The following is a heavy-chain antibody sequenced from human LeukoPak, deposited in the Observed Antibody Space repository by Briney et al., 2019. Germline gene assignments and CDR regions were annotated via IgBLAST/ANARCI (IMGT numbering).Heavy chain of an antibody. CDR3: ARTPRYDYIWGSYRSTGDSAFYS. Sequence: SETLSLTCAVYGGSFSGYYWSWIRHPPGKGLEWIGEIYHSGSVNYNPSLKSRVTISVDTSKNQFSLKLSSVTAADTAVYYCARTPRYDYIWGSYRSTGDSAFYSWGQGTMVTVSS. CDR1: GGSFSGYY. J-gene: IGHJ3*02. CDR2: IYHSGSV. V-gene: IGHV4-34*01. D-gene: IGHD3-16*02.